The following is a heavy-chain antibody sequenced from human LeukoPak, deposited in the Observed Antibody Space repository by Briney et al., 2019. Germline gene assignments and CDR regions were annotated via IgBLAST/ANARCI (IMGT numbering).Heavy chain of an antibody. V-gene: IGHV3-23*01. CDR1: GYSLTSSNYD. D-gene: IGHD5-18*01. CDR2: ITGSGTST. J-gene: IGHJ3*02. CDR3: AKHGTQLKPFDI. Sequence: ETLSLTCTVSGYSLTSSNYDWGWVRQAPGKGLEWFSSITGSGTSTYYADSVKGHFTISRDNSKNTLFLQMNSLRAEDTAVYYCAKHGTQLKPFDIWGQGTMVTVSS.